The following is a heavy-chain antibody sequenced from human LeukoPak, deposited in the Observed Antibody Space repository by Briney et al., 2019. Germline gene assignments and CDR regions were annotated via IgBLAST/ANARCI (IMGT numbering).Heavy chain of an antibody. CDR2: ISSSSSYI. V-gene: IGHV3-21*01. CDR1: GFTFSSYS. CDR3: ARGGKSYYDSSGYYWYFDP. Sequence: GGSLRLSCAASGFTFSSYSMNWVRQAPGKGLEWVSSISSSSSYIYYADSVKGRFTISRDNAKNSLYLQMNSLRAEDTAVYYCARGGKSYYDSSGYYWYFDPWGRGTLVTVSS. J-gene: IGHJ2*01. D-gene: IGHD3-22*01.